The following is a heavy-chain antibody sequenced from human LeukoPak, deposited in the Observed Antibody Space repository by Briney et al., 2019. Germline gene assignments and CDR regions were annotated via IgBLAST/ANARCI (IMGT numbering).Heavy chain of an antibody. CDR2: IIPVFDRP. J-gene: IGHJ3*01. Sequence: GASVKVSCKASGYTITNNYMHWVRQAPGQGLEWMGGIIPVFDRPTYAQKFEGRVTITADKSTNTTYMEISRLTSDDTAVYYCARDAQWELRAFDVWGQGTVVIVSS. D-gene: IGHD1-26*01. CDR3: ARDAQWELRAFDV. CDR1: GYTITNNY. V-gene: IGHV1-69*06.